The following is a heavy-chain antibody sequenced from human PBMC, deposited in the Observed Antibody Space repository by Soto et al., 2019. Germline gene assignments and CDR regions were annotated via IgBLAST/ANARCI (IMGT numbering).Heavy chain of an antibody. CDR1: GFIFSDYY. V-gene: IGHV3-11*01. J-gene: IGHJ5*02. D-gene: IGHD6-13*01. CDR2: ISSGGDTI. Sequence: GGSLRLSCAASGFIFSDYYMSWIRQAPGKGLEWVSYISSGGDTIYYADSVKGRFTISRDNAKNSLYLQMNSLRADDTAVYYCARDGRGSSWGGFDPWGQGTLVTVSS. CDR3: ARDGRGSSWGGFDP.